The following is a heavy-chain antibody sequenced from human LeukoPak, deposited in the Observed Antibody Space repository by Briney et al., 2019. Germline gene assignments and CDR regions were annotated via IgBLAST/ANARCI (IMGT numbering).Heavy chain of an antibody. J-gene: IGHJ4*02. Sequence: SGGSLRLSCEASGFTFTSYAMNWVRQAPGKGLEWVSAISSSSGMIYYADSVKGRFTISRDNAKNSLYLQMNSLRAEDTAVYYCARDVGYFGSGSYPDYFDYWGQGILVTVSS. V-gene: IGHV3-21*01. D-gene: IGHD3-10*01. CDR1: GFTFTSYA. CDR2: ISSSSGMI. CDR3: ARDVGYFGSGSYPDYFDY.